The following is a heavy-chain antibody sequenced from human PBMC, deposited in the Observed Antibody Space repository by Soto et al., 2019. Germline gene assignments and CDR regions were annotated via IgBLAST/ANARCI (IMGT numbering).Heavy chain of an antibody. CDR1: GFTFSGSA. Sequence: GGSLRLSCAASGFTFSGSAMHWVRQASGKGLEWVGRIRSKANSYATAYAASVKGRFTISRDDSKNTAYLQMNSLKTEDTAVYYCTRLRNEAAAGTDFYYYYYYMDVWGKGTTVTVSS. J-gene: IGHJ6*03. CDR2: IRSKANSYAT. CDR3: TRLRNEAAAGTDFYYYYYYMDV. D-gene: IGHD6-13*01. V-gene: IGHV3-73*01.